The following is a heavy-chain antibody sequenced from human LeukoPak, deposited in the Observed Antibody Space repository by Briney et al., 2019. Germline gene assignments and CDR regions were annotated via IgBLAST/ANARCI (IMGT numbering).Heavy chain of an antibody. V-gene: IGHV3-23*01. CDR1: GFTFSSYD. CDR3: AKGGVRGYSYGYLDY. J-gene: IGHJ4*02. CDR2: VSLGYST. Sequence: GGSLRLSCAASGFTFSSYDMSWVRQAPGKGLEWVSVVSLGYSTYYADSVKGRFTISRDNSKNTVYLQMNRLRAEDTAVYYCAKGGVRGYSYGYLDYWGQGTVVTVSS. D-gene: IGHD5-18*01.